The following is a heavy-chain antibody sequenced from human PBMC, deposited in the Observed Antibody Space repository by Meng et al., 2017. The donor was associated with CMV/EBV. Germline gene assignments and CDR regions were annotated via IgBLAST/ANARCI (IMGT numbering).Heavy chain of an antibody. CDR3: TRDWGDYDYVWGSD. D-gene: IGHD3-16*01. CDR1: GFTFSSYW. V-gene: IGHV3-7*01. J-gene: IGHJ4*02. CDR2: IKQDGSEK. Sequence: GGSLRLSCAASGFTFSSYWMSWVRQAPGKGLEWVANIKQDGSEKYYVDSVKGRFTISRDNAKNSLYLQMNSLRAEDTAVYYCTRDWGDYDYVWGSDWGQGTLVTVSS.